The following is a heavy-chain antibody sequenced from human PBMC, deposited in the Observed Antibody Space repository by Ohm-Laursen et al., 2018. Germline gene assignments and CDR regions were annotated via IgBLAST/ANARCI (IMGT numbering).Heavy chain of an antibody. Sequence: GSLRLSCAASGFTFKNYDMTWVRQAPGKGLEWVSGISDGGDSTYYADSVKGRFTISRDNSKNTLYLQLNSLRAEDTAVYYCARDSSGTARAGGMDVWGQGTTVTVSS. CDR2: ISDGGDST. CDR3: ARDSSGTARAGGMDV. CDR1: GFTFKNYD. J-gene: IGHJ6*02. D-gene: IGHD6-6*01. V-gene: IGHV3-23*01.